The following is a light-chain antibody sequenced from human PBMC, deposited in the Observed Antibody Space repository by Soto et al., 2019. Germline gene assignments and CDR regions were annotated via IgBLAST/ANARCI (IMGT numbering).Light chain of an antibody. CDR1: QAVPNN. Sequence: DIHLTQSPSFLSASVGDRVTITCRPSQAVPNNMAWYQQKPGKPPNLLIYEESTLYSGVPSRFSGRKSGTQFTLTIDSLQPEDFATYYCQQVKTYPRTFGGGTKVEIK. V-gene: IGKV1-9*01. CDR2: EES. CDR3: QQVKTYPRT. J-gene: IGKJ4*01.